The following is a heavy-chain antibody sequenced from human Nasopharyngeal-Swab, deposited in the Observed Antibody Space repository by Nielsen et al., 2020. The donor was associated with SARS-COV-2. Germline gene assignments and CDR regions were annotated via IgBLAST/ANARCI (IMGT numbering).Heavy chain of an antibody. J-gene: IGHJ5*02. Sequence: GGSLRLSCAASGFTFSSFGMHWVRQAPGRGLEWVAHINQDGSVKGYMGSVKGRFTISRDNAKNSLYLQMNSLKTEDTAVYYCTGEAWYRLDPWGQGTMVTVSS. CDR3: TGEAWYRLDP. CDR2: INQDGSVK. V-gene: IGHV3-7*05. D-gene: IGHD6-13*01. CDR1: GFTFSSFG.